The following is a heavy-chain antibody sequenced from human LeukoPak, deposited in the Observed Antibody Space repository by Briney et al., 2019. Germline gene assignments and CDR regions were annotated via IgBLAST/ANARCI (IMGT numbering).Heavy chain of an antibody. J-gene: IGHJ4*02. CDR1: GFAFSDYS. V-gene: IGHV3-21*05. CDR2: TRGSGSGM. CDR3: ARDDNWGFDY. D-gene: IGHD7-27*01. Sequence: GGSLRLSRAASGFAFSDYSLNWVRQAPGKGLEWVANTRGSGSGMGSGNYYADSVKGRFTISRDNAKSSLYLQMNSLRAEDTAFYYCARDDNWGFDYWGQGALVTVSS.